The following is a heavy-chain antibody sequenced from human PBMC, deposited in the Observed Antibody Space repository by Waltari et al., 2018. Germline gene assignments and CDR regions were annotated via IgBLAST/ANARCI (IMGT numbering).Heavy chain of an antibody. Sequence: EVQLAESGGGLVEPGRSLRLSCTTSGFTFRAYAMSWLRQAPGKGLEWVGFIRNEADDETTEYVTSVKGRFTISRDNSKRTTYLQMNSLKTEDTAVYYCTRDPWLCDYWGQGTLVTVSS. CDR2: IRNEADDETT. D-gene: IGHD5-12*01. J-gene: IGHJ4*02. CDR3: TRDPWLCDY. V-gene: IGHV3-49*03. CDR1: GFTFRAYA.